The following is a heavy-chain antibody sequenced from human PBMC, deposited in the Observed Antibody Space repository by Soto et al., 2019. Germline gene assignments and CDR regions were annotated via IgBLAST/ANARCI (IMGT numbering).Heavy chain of an antibody. J-gene: IGHJ4*02. CDR1: GYTFNNYW. CDR2: IYPDDSDT. V-gene: IGHV5-51*01. D-gene: IGHD1-1*01. CDR3: ARDGKGAAYTHGPYYFDY. Sequence: PGESLKISCKGSGYTFNNYWIGWVRQMPGKGLEWMGIIYPDDSDTRYSPSFQGRFTISRDNAMRSLFLHMNSLRDEDTAVYYCARDGKGAAYTHGPYYFDYWGQGALVTVSS.